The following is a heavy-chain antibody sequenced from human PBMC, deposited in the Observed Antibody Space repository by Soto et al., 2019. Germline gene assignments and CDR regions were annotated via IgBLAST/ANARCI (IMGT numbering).Heavy chain of an antibody. CDR3: AKDGYKYKYYSDY. V-gene: IGHV3-30*18. CDR1: GFSFIRYG. D-gene: IGHD5-18*01. Sequence: GGSLRLSCAAPGFSFIRYGIHWVRQAPGKGLEWVAVISKDGGDKEYAESVKGRCTISRENSKSTVYLQMNSLRVEDTAVYYCAKDGYKYKYYSDYWGQGTLVTVSS. CDR2: ISKDGGDK. J-gene: IGHJ4*02.